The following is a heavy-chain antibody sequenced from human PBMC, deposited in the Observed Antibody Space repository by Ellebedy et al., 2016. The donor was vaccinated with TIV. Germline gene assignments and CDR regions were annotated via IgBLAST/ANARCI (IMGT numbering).Heavy chain of an antibody. CDR2: INSDGSST. Sequence: GESLKISCAASGFTFTSYWMHWVRQAPGKGLVWVSRINSDGSSTSYADSVKGRFTISRDNAKKTLNLQMNSLRAKDTAVYYCARDGYSYGYSNDYYHYGMDVWGQGTTVTVSS. CDR1: GFTFTSYW. J-gene: IGHJ6*02. D-gene: IGHD5-18*01. CDR3: ARDGYSYGYSNDYYHYGMDV. V-gene: IGHV3-74*01.